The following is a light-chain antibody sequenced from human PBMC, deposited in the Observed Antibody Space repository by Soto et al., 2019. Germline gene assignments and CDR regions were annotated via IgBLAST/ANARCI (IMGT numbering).Light chain of an antibody. CDR2: AAS. CDR1: QGISSY. J-gene: IGKJ1*01. CDR3: QQYYSYPPGT. V-gene: IGKV1-8*01. Sequence: AIRMTQSPSSLSASTGDRVTITCRASQGISSYLAWYQQKPGKAPKLLIYAASTLQSGVPSRFSGSGSGTDFTLTISCLQSEDFATYYCQQYYSYPPGTFGPGTKVEIK.